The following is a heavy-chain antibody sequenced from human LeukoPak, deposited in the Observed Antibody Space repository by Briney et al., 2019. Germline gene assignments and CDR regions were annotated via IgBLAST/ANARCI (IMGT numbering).Heavy chain of an antibody. D-gene: IGHD6-13*01. CDR2: ISYDGSNK. CDR1: GFTFSSYG. CDR3: ARVGAAATNP. Sequence: PGGSLRLSCAASGFTFSSYGMHWVRQAPGKGLEWVAVISYDGSNKYYADSVKGRFTISRDNSKNTLYLQMSSLRPEDTAVYYCARVGAAATNPWGQGTLVTVSS. V-gene: IGHV3-30*03. J-gene: IGHJ5*02.